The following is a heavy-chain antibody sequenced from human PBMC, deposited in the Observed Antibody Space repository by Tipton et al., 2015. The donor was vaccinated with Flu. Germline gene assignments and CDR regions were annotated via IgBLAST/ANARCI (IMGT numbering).Heavy chain of an antibody. CDR1: GEALGSSYY. Sequence: GEALGSSYYWAWIRQPPGRGLEWIGNIHTSAGTYYNLSLKSRVTISVDRSKNQFSLKLGSVTAADTAVYYCARGSGYANTYVDYWGRGTLVTVSS. CDR3: ARGSGYANTYVDY. D-gene: IGHD5-12*01. V-gene: IGHV4-38-2*02. J-gene: IGHJ4*02. CDR2: IHTSAGT.